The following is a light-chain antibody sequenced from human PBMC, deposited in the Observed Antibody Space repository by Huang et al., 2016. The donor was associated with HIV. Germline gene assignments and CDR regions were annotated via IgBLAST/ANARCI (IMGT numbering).Light chain of an antibody. CDR2: WAS. J-gene: IGKJ1*01. CDR3: QQHYSTPWT. V-gene: IGKV4-1*01. Sequence: DIVMTQSPDSLALPLGERATISCVSSQSVLYSANKKHLPMNWLAWYQKKPGQPPNLLIYWASSRATGVPDRFSGSGSGTDFTLTISSLQAEDVAVYYCQQHYSTPWTFGQGTKVEIK. CDR1: QSVLYSANKKHL.